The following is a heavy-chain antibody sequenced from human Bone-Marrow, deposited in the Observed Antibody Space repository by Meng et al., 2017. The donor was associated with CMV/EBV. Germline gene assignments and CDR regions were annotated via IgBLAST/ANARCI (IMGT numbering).Heavy chain of an antibody. D-gene: IGHD2-2*01. CDR2: IYSGGST. V-gene: IGHV3-66*02. Sequence: GGSLRLSCAAPGFTFSYYYMSWVRQAPGKGLEWVSVIYSGGSTYYADSVKGRFTTSRDNSKNTLYLQMNSLRAEDTAVYYCSRGSGYCSSTSCFLRSFVFWGQGTMVNVAS. CDR1: GFTFSYYY. CDR3: SRGSGYCSSTSCFLRSFVF. J-gene: IGHJ3*01.